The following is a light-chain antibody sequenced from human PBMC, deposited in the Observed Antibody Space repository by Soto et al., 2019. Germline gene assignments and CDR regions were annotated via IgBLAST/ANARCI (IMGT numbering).Light chain of an antibody. CDR1: QNINNY. J-gene: IGKJ5*01. CDR2: DAS. CDR3: QQYENRPT. V-gene: IGKV1-33*01. Sequence: IQMTQPQSSLSASVGDRFTVTCQASQNINNYLNWYQQKPGRAPKLLIYDASNLEAGVPSRFRGSGSGTDFTFTISRLQPEDIATYYCQQYENRPTFGQGTRLEIK.